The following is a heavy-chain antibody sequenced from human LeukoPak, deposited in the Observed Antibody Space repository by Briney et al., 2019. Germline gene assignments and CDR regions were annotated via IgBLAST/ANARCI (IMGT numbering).Heavy chain of an antibody. V-gene: IGHV3-23*01. D-gene: IGHD1-26*01. CDR2: ISGSGGST. CDR1: GFTFSSYA. CDR3: AKASRVGATTSYFDY. Sequence: PGGSLRLSCAASGFTFSSYAMSWVRQAPGKGLEWVSVISGSGGSTYYADSVKGRFTISRDNSKNTLYLQMNSLRAEDTAVYYCAKASRVGATTSYFDYWGQGTLVTVSS. J-gene: IGHJ4*02.